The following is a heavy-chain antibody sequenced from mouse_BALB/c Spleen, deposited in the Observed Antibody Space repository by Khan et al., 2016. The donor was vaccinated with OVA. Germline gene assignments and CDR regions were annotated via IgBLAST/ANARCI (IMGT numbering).Heavy chain of an antibody. CDR3: SRGDYDGRGYVDG. CDR2: ISTGGST. J-gene: IGHJ1*01. CDR1: GFTFSIYA. D-gene: IGHD2-4*01. Sequence: EVELVESGGGLVKPGGSLKLSCAASGFTFSIYAISWVRQTPEKRLEWVASISTGGSTYYPDSVKGRFTISRDIARNILYLQMSSLRSEGTAMYDCSRGDYDGRGYVDGWGAGTTVTVSS. V-gene: IGHV5-6-5*01.